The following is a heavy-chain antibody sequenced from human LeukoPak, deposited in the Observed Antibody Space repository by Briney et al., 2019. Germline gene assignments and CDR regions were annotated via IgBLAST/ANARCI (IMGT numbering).Heavy chain of an antibody. Sequence: GRSLGLSCAASGFTFEDYGMHWVRQVPGKGLEWVSGIIWSGATICYADSVKGRFTTSRDNAKNSLYLQMDSLRAEATAFYCVKGRMGISDTGLDEWGQGTLVTVSS. D-gene: IGHD5-18*01. CDR2: IIWSGATI. J-gene: IGHJ4*02. CDR1: GFTFEDYG. V-gene: IGHV3-9*01. CDR3: VKGRMGISDTGLDE.